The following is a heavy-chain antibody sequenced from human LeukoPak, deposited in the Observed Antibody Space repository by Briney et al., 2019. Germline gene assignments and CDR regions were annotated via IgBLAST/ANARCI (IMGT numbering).Heavy chain of an antibody. V-gene: IGHV4-4*07. CDR3: ARDKIAAAGTHIDY. Sequence: PSETLSLTCTVSGGSISSYYWSWIRQPAGKGLEWIGRIYTSGSTNYNPSLKGRVTISVDKSKNQFSLKLSSVTAADTAVYYCARDKIAAAGTHIDYWGQGTLVTVSS. CDR2: IYTSGST. CDR1: GGSISSYY. D-gene: IGHD6-13*01. J-gene: IGHJ4*02.